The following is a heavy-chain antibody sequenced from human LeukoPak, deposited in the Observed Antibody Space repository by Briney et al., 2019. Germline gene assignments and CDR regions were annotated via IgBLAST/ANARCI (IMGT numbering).Heavy chain of an antibody. CDR3: ARRGTGHGMDV. D-gene: IGHD1-1*01. V-gene: IGHV3-74*01. Sequence: GGSLRLSCAASGFTFNNYWIHWVRHVPGKGLVWVSRINNDGSSASYVDSVKGRFTISRDNAKNTLFLQMNSLRAEDTAVYYCARRGTGHGMDVWGQGTTVIVSS. CDR2: INNDGSSA. CDR1: GFTFNNYW. J-gene: IGHJ6*02.